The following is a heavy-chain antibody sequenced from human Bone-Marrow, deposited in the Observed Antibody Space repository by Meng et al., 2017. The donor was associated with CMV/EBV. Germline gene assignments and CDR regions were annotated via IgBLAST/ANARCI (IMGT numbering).Heavy chain of an antibody. CDR2: INHGGTNI. Sequence: GESLKISCAASGFTFSSYEFNWVRQAPGKGLEWLSHINHGGTNIYYADSVKGRFTISRDDAKSLLYLQMSSLRADDTAVYYCARELPASWEPFDYWGQGTLVTVYS. CDR1: GFTFSSYE. J-gene: IGHJ4*02. V-gene: IGHV3-48*03. D-gene: IGHD1-26*01. CDR3: ARELPASWEPFDY.